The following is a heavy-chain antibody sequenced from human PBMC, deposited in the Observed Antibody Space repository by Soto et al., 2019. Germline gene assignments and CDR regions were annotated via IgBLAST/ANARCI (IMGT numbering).Heavy chain of an antibody. D-gene: IGHD3-9*01. Sequence: PGESLKISCKGSGYSFSTYWIGWVRQVPGKGLEWMGIISPGDSDTKYSQSFQGQVTISADKSISTAYLQWNSLKASDTAMYYCARQATYYDILTGYYFDYWGQGSLVTVSS. CDR2: ISPGDSDT. CDR3: ARQATYYDILTGYYFDY. V-gene: IGHV5-51*01. J-gene: IGHJ4*02. CDR1: GYSFSTYW.